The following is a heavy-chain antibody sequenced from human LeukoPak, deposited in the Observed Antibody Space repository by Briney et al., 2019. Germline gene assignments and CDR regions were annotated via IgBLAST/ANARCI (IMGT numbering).Heavy chain of an antibody. CDR2: ISAYNGNT. J-gene: IGHJ4*02. CDR3: VRDKEFGELPDY. V-gene: IGHV1-18*01. CDR1: GYTFTSYG. Sequence: VASVKVSCKASGYTFTSYGISWVRQAPGQGLEWMGWISAYNGNTNYAQKLQGRVTMTTDTSTSTAYMELRSLRSEDTAVYYCVRDKEFGELPDYWGQGTLVTVSS. D-gene: IGHD2-21*01.